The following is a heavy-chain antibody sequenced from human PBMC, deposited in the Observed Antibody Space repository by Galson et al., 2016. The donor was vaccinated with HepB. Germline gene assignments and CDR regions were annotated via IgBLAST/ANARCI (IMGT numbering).Heavy chain of an antibody. V-gene: IGHV3-23*01. CDR3: ARDLSGPDF. J-gene: IGHJ4*02. CDR2: ISGSGGST. Sequence: SLRLSCAASGFTFSNYAMSWVRQAPGKGLEWVSTISGSGGSTWYADSVKGRLTISRDNVENTLYLQMNSLRAEDTAVYYCARDLSGPDFWGQGTLVTVSS. CDR1: GFTFSNYA.